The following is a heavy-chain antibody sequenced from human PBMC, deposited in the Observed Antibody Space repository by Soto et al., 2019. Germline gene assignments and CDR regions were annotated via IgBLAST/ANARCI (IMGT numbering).Heavy chain of an antibody. V-gene: IGHV4-34*01. Sequence: SETLSLTCAVYGGSFSGYYWSWIRQPPGKGLEWIGEINHSGSTNYNPSLKSRVTISVDTSKNQFSLKLSSVTAADTAVYYCARGSPPRKNYATFDYWGQGTLVTVSS. CDR2: INHSGST. J-gene: IGHJ4*02. CDR1: GGSFSGYY. D-gene: IGHD1-7*01. CDR3: ARGSPPRKNYATFDY.